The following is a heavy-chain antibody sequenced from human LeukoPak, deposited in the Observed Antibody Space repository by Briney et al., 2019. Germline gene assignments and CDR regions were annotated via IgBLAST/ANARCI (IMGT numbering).Heavy chain of an antibody. CDR2: IIPIFGTA. Sequence: GASVKVSCKASGGTFSSYAISWVRQAPGQGLEWMGGIIPIFGTANYAQKFQGRVTITADKSTSTAYMELSSLRSEDTAVYYCARVPGGYDFAGHHFDYWGQGTLVTVSS. D-gene: IGHD5-12*01. V-gene: IGHV1-69*06. CDR3: ARVPGGYDFAGHHFDY. J-gene: IGHJ4*02. CDR1: GGTFSSYA.